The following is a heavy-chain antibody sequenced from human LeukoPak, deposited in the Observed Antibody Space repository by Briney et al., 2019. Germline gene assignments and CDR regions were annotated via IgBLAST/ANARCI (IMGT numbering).Heavy chain of an antibody. Sequence: GESLKISCKGSGSSFTSYWIGWVRQMPGKGLEWMGIIYPGDSDTRYSPSFQGQVTISADKSISAAYLQWSSLKASDTAMYYCARRVAAAGYNWFDPWGQGTLVTVSS. V-gene: IGHV5-51*01. D-gene: IGHD6-13*01. CDR2: IYPGDSDT. CDR3: ARRVAAAGYNWFDP. CDR1: GSSFTSYW. J-gene: IGHJ5*02.